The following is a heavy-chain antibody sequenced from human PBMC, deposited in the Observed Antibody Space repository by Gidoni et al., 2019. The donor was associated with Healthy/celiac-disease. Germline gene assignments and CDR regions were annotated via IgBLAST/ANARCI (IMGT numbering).Heavy chain of an antibody. Sequence: QVQLVQSGAEVKKPGASVKVSCKASGYTFTSYAMHWVRQAPGQRLEWMGWINAGNGNTKYSQKFQGRVTITRDTSASTAYMELSSLRSEDTAVYYCARGLAVAGTFDYWGQGTLVTVSS. D-gene: IGHD6-19*01. V-gene: IGHV1-3*01. CDR1: GYTFTSYA. CDR2: INAGNGNT. CDR3: ARGLAVAGTFDY. J-gene: IGHJ4*02.